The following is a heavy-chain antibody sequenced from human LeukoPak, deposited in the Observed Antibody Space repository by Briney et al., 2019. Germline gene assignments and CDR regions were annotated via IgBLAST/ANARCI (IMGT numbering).Heavy chain of an antibody. Sequence: GGSLRLSCAASGFTFSSYSMNWVRQAPGKGLEWVSSISGDSSFIFYADSVKGRFTISRDNAKNSLYLQMNTLRAEDTAVYYCARAVTYCSGGSCYSGLPSAYWGQGTLVTVSS. V-gene: IGHV3-21*01. CDR2: ISGDSSFI. J-gene: IGHJ4*02. D-gene: IGHD2-15*01. CDR3: ARAVTYCSGGSCYSGLPSAY. CDR1: GFTFSSYS.